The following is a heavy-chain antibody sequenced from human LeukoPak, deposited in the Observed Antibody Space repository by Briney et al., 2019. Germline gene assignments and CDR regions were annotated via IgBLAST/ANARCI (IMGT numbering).Heavy chain of an antibody. CDR3: ATLWS. V-gene: IGHV3-74*01. CDR2: IDSDGSST. CDR1: GFTFSNAW. Sequence: GGSLRLSCAASGFTFSNAWMSWVRQAPGKGLVWVSRIDSDGSSTSYADSVQGRFTISRDNAKNTLYLQMNSLRAEDTAVYYCATLWSWGQGTLVTVSS. J-gene: IGHJ4*02. D-gene: IGHD2-21*01.